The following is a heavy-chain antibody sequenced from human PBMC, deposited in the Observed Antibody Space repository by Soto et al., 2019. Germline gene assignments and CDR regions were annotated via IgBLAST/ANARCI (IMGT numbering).Heavy chain of an antibody. CDR1: GYSFTSYW. V-gene: IGHV5-51*01. D-gene: IGHD3-10*01. Sequence: GESLKISCKGSGYSFTSYWIGWVRQMPGKGLEWMGIIHPGDSDTRYSPSFQGQVTISADKSISTAYLQWSSLKASDTAMYYCARLIFGIRYYYYYMDVWGKGTTVTVSS. CDR3: ARLIFGIRYYYYYMDV. J-gene: IGHJ6*03. CDR2: IHPGDSDT.